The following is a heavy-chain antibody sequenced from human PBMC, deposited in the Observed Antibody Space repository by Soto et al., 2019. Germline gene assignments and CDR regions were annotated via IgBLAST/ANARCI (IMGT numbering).Heavy chain of an antibody. D-gene: IGHD3-16*01. CDR3: ARLRRDWGDALDT. V-gene: IGHV1-69*01. CDR2: IIPVFDKA. J-gene: IGHJ3*02. Sequence: QVQLVQSGADVKKPGSSVKVSCKTSGGSFGSSAISWVRQAPAQGLEWMGEIIPVFDKANYAQNFQGRLTITADEITGTVFMELSSLRSEDTAVYFCARLRRDWGDALDTWGLGTFVTVSS. CDR1: GGSFGSSA.